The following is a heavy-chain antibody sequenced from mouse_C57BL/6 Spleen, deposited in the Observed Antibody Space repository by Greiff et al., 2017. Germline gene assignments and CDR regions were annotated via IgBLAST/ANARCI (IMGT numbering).Heavy chain of an antibody. V-gene: IGHV1-85*01. J-gene: IGHJ1*03. Sequence: QVQLQQSGPELVKPGASVKLSCKASGYTFTSYDINWVKQRPGQGLEWIGWIYPRDGSTKYNEKFKGKATLTVDTSSSTAYMELHSLTSEDSAVYFGARDPLGYGSSSWYFDVWGTGTTVTVSS. CDR1: GYTFTSYD. CDR3: ARDPLGYGSSSWYFDV. CDR2: IYPRDGST. D-gene: IGHD1-1*01.